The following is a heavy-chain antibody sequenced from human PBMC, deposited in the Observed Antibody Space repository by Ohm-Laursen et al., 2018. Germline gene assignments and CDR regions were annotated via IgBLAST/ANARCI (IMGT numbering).Heavy chain of an antibody. CDR3: ARVGFWSGYYPGGDDWFDP. J-gene: IGHJ5*02. V-gene: IGHV3-53*01. CDR2: IYSGGST. Sequence: GSLRLSCAASGFTFSDYYMSWVRQAPGKGLEWVSVIYSGGSTYYADSVKGRFTISRDNSKNTLYLQMNSLRSEDTAVYYCARVGFWSGYYPGGDDWFDPWGQGTLVTVSS. D-gene: IGHD3-3*01. CDR1: GFTFSDYY.